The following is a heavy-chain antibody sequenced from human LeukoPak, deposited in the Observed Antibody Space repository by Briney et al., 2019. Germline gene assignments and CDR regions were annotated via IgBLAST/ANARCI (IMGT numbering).Heavy chain of an antibody. Sequence: SVKVSCKASGGTFSSYAISWVRQAPGQGPEWMGGIIPIFGTANYAQKFQGRVTITADKSTSTAYMELSSLRSEDTAVYYCAESYYGSGSYYNPAEYFQHWGQGTLVTVSS. V-gene: IGHV1-69*06. D-gene: IGHD3-10*01. CDR1: GGTFSSYA. CDR2: IIPIFGTA. CDR3: AESYYGSGSYYNPAEYFQH. J-gene: IGHJ1*01.